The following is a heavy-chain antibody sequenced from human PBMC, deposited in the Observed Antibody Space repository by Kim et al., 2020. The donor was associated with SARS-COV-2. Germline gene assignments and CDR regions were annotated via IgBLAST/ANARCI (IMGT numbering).Heavy chain of an antibody. V-gene: IGHV3-11*05. D-gene: IGHD3-9*01. CDR2: ISSSSSYT. CDR1: GFTFSDYY. J-gene: IGHJ5*02. Sequence: GGSLRLSCAASGFTFSDYYMSWIRQAPGKGLEWVSYISSSSSYTNYADSVKGRFTISRDNAKNSLYLQMNSLRAEDTAVDYCARDLTVNGYYDILTGYFFSYNLVDPWGKGHLVTVSS. CDR3: ARDLTVNGYYDILTGYFFSYNLVDP.